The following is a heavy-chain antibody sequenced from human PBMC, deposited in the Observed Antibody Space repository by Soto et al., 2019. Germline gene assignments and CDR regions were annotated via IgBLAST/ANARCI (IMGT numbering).Heavy chain of an antibody. Sequence: QVQLVQSGAEVREPGASVKVSCKASGYSFTSLDINWVRQTAGQGLEWMGWMQPSTGRTGYAQTFQGRVTMTRDTSITTAYMELTTLTSDDTAFYYCARGVSAGVDYWGQGTLVTVSS. V-gene: IGHV1-8*01. CDR3: ARGVSAGVDY. CDR1: GYSFTSLD. D-gene: IGHD1-26*01. J-gene: IGHJ4*02. CDR2: MQPSTGRT.